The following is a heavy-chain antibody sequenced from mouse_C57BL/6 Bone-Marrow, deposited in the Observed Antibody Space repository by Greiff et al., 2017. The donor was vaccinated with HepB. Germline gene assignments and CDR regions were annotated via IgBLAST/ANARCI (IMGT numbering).Heavy chain of an antibody. Sequence: QVQLQQFGAELVKPGASVKMSCKASGYTFTTYPIEWMKQNHGKSLEWIGNFHPYNDDTKYNEKFKGKATLTVEKSSSTVYLELSRLTSDDSAVYYCARGGTQALHYYAMDYWGQGTSVTVS. D-gene: IGHD3-2*02. CDR3: ARGGTQALHYYAMDY. CDR2: FHPYNDDT. V-gene: IGHV1-47*01. J-gene: IGHJ4*01. CDR1: GYTFTTYP.